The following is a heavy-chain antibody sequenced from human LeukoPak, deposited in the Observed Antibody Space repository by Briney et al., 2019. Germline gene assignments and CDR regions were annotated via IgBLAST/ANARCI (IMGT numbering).Heavy chain of an antibody. V-gene: IGHV3-49*03. Sequence: GGSLRLSCTASDFTFSDYSMSWFRQAPGKGLEWVGFIRNAPHGETPEYAASVKGRFTISKDDSKTIAYLQMNSLKTEDTAVYYCTRDSYGYRPKYGLDVWGQGTTVTVSS. J-gene: IGHJ6*02. D-gene: IGHD5-18*01. CDR3: TRDSYGYRPKYGLDV. CDR1: DFTFSDYS. CDR2: IRNAPHGETP.